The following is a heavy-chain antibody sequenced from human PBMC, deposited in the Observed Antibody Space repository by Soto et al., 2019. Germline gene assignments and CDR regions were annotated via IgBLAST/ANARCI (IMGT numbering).Heavy chain of an antibody. CDR3: ARDFTAAAGRGYYYYYYGMDV. CDR1: GFTFSSYA. CDR2: ISYDGSNK. J-gene: IGHJ6*02. V-gene: IGHV3-30-3*01. D-gene: IGHD6-13*01. Sequence: PGGSPRLSCAACGFTFSSYAMHWVRQDPGKGLEWVAVISYDGSNKYYADSVKGRFTISRDNSKNTLYLQMNSLRAEDTAVYYCARDFTAAAGRGYYYYYYGMDVWGQGTTVTVSS.